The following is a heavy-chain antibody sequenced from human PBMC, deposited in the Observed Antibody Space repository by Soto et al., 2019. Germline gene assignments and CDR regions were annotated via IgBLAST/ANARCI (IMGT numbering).Heavy chain of an antibody. CDR3: AKRSIITGGAFDM. D-gene: IGHD3-3*02. CDR1: GFMFRDYP. Sequence: EVQLLESGGGFVQPGGSLRLSCVVSGFMFRDYPMGWVRQASGKGLEWVSATTATGGSTFYADSVKGRFTISRDNSINTLYLEMNNLRVEDSAVYSCAKRSIITGGAFDMWGQGTMVTVSS. V-gene: IGHV3-23*01. CDR2: TTATGGST. J-gene: IGHJ3*02.